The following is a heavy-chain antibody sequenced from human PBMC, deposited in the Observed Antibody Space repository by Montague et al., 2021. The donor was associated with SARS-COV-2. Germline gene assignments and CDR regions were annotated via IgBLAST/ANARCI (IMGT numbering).Heavy chain of an antibody. Sequence: SLRLSCAASGFTFSSYAMSWVRQAPGKGLEWVSVISGSGGSTYYADSVKGRFTISRDNSKNTLYLQMNSLRAEDTAVYYCAKGFTYYFASGGYPNYFDPWGQGTLVSVSS. J-gene: IGHJ5*02. CDR1: GFTFSSYA. CDR2: ISGSGGST. V-gene: IGHV3-23*01. CDR3: AKGFTYYFASGGYPNYFDP. D-gene: IGHD3-10*01.